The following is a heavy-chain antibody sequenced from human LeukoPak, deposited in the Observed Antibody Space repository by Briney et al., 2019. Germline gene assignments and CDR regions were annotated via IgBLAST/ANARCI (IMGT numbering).Heavy chain of an antibody. CDR3: TKDSSSSVNWFDP. Sequence: GGSLRLSCTASGFTFGDYAMSWVRQAPGKGLEWVGFIRSKAYGGTTEYAASVKGRFNISRDDSKSIAYLQMNSLKTEDTAVYYCTKDSSSSVNWFDPWGQGTLVTVSS. J-gene: IGHJ5*02. V-gene: IGHV3-49*04. D-gene: IGHD6-13*01. CDR1: GFTFGDYA. CDR2: IRSKAYGGTT.